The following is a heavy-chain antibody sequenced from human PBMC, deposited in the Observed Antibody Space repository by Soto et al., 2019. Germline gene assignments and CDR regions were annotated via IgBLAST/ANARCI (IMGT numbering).Heavy chain of an antibody. CDR1: GFTFDDYA. CDR3: AKDKTLSGWYAFDY. D-gene: IGHD6-19*01. J-gene: IGHJ4*02. Sequence: EVQLVESGGGLVQPGRSLRLSCAASGFTFDDYAMHWVRQAPGKGLEWVSGSSWNSGSIGYADSVKGRFTISRDNAKNSLYLQMHSLRAEDTALYYCAKDKTLSGWYAFDYWGQGTLVTVSS. CDR2: SSWNSGSI. V-gene: IGHV3-9*01.